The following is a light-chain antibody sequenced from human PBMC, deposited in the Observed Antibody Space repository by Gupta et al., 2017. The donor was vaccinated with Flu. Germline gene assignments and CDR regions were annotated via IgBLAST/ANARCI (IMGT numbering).Light chain of an antibody. Sequence: QSVLTQPPSVSGAPGPRVTIPCTGSSSNIGAQYNIHWYQQLPGAVPKLLIVSTPNRPSGVPDRVSASESGTSAALAIAGLQAEDEADDFCQSFDNSLSGWVFGGGTKLTVL. CDR1: SSNIGAQYN. V-gene: IGLV1-40*01. CDR3: QSFDNSLSGWV. J-gene: IGLJ3*02. CDR2: STP.